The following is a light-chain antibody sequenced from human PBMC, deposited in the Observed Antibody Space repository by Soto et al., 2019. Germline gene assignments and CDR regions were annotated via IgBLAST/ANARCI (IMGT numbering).Light chain of an antibody. J-gene: IGKJ1*01. CDR2: GAS. Sequence: VITQSPATLSVSPGERPTLSCRASQSVGSNLAWYQQKPGQAPRLLVSGASTRATGIAARFNGGGSGTEFTLTISSLQSEDFAVYYCQQYNDWPRTFGQGTKVDI. CDR1: QSVGSN. V-gene: IGKV3-15*01. CDR3: QQYNDWPRT.